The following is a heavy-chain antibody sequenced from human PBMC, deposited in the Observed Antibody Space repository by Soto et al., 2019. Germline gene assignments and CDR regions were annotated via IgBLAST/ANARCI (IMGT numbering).Heavy chain of an antibody. J-gene: IGHJ5*01. CDR3: ARVHKNWFAS. CDR2: IDPSDSYT. Sequence: GESLKISCKASGYNFTAFWIHWVRQMPGKGLEWLGKIDPSDSYTNYSPSFEGHVTISTDNSTTTAYLQWSSLRASDTALYFCARVHKNWFASWAQGTMVTVSS. CDR1: GYNFTAFW. V-gene: IGHV5-10-1*01.